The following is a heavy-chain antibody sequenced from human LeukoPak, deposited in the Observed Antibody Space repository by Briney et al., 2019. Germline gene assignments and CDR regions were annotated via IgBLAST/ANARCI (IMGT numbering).Heavy chain of an antibody. CDR1: GFTFSSYA. CDR2: ISGSGGST. CDR3: AKGGCSGGSCYSGPHEDAFDI. V-gene: IGHV3-23*01. Sequence: PGGSLRLSCAASGFTFSSYAMSWVRQAPGKGLEWVSAISGSGGSTYYADSVKGRFTISRDNSKNTLYLQMNSLRAEDTAVYYCAKGGCSGGSCYSGPHEDAFDIWGQGTMVTVSS. J-gene: IGHJ3*02. D-gene: IGHD2-15*01.